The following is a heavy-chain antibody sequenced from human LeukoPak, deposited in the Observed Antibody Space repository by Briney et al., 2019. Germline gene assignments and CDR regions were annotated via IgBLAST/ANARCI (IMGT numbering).Heavy chain of an antibody. CDR2: IYYSGST. CDR3: ARGEDSGSYY. J-gene: IGHJ4*02. Sequence: SETLSLTCHVSGGSITWSSDYGGWIRQPPGKGLEWIGYIYYSGSTYYNPSLKSQVTISVDTSKNQFCLKLSSVTAADTAVYYCARGEDSGSYYWGQGTLVTASS. CDR1: GGSITWSSDY. V-gene: IGHV4-30-4*08. D-gene: IGHD1-26*01.